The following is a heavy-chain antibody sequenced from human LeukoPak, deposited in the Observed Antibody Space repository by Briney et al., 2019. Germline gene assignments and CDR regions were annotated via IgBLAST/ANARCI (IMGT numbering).Heavy chain of an antibody. CDR1: GFTFDDYA. J-gene: IGHJ4*02. CDR3: AKGELEAAGTVFDY. CDR2: ISWNSGSI. D-gene: IGHD6-13*01. V-gene: IGHV3-9*01. Sequence: GRSLRLSCAASGFTFDDYAMHWVRQAPGRGLERVSGISWNSGSIGYADSVKGRFTISRDNAKNSLYLQINSLRAEDTALYYCAKGELEAAGTVFDYWGQGTLVTVSS.